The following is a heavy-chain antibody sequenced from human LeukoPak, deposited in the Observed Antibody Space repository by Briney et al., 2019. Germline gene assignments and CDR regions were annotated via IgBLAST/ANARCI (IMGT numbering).Heavy chain of an antibody. V-gene: IGHV4-39*07. CDR3: EREGILGAVDY. CDR2: MHYSGST. J-gene: IGHJ4*02. D-gene: IGHD1-26*01. CDR1: GGSVSRSSYY. Sequence: SETLSLTCTVSGGSVSRSSYYWGWIRQPPRKGLEWIATMHYSGSTYYNPSLKSRVTISVDTSNNQFSLRLSSVTAADTAVYYCEREGILGAVDYWGQGTLVTVSS.